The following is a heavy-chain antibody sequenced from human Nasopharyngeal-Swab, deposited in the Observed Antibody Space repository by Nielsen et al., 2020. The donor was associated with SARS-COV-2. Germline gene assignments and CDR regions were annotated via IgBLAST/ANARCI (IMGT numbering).Heavy chain of an antibody. D-gene: IGHD3-9*01. CDR2: ISSSSSTI. V-gene: IGHV3-48*02. CDR1: GFTFSSYS. J-gene: IGHJ6*02. Sequence: GESLKISCAASGFTFSSYSMNWVRQAPGKGLEWVSYISSSSSTIYYADSVKGRFTISRDNAKNSLYLQMNSLRDEDTAVYYCARDLSIGRHFDLYGMDVWGQGTTVTVSS. CDR3: ARDLSIGRHFDLYGMDV.